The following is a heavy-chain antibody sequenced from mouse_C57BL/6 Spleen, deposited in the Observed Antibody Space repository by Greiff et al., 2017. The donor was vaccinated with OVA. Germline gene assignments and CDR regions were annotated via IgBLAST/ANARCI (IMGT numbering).Heavy chain of an antibody. CDR3: ASGTTVVGGDY. CDR1: GFTFSDYG. J-gene: IGHJ2*01. V-gene: IGHV5-17*01. D-gene: IGHD1-1*01. Sequence: EVMLVESGGGLVKPGGSLKLSCAASGFTFSDYGMHWVRQAPEKGLEWVAYISSGSSTIYYADTVKGRFTISRDNAKNTLFLQMTSLRSEDTAMYDCASGTTVVGGDYWGQGTTLTVSS. CDR2: ISSGSSTI.